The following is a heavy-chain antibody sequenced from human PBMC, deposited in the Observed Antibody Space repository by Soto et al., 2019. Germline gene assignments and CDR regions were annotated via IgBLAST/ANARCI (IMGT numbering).Heavy chain of an antibody. CDR1: GFSFSNYA. V-gene: IGHV3-23*01. CDR2: ISGSGSDT. Sequence: EVQLLESGGGLVQPGGSLRLSCVASGFSFSNYAINWVRQAPGKGLDWVSGISGSGSDTYYADPVKGRFTISRDNSKNTLYLQMNSLRAEDTAVYYCARGWQGDDWGQGTLVTVSS. D-gene: IGHD6-19*01. J-gene: IGHJ4*02. CDR3: ARGWQGDD.